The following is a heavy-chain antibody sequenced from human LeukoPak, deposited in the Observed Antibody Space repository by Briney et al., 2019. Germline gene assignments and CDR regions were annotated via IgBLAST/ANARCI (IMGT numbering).Heavy chain of an antibody. CDR3: ARILWNYYYMDV. V-gene: IGHV4-30-4*08. J-gene: IGHJ6*03. D-gene: IGHD3-3*01. CDR1: GGSISSGDYY. Sequence: SETLSLTCTVSGGSISSGDYYWSWIRQPPGKGLEWIVYIYYSGSTYYNPSLKSRVTISVDTSKNQFSLKLSSVTAAYTAVYYCARILWNYYYMDVWGKGTTVTVSS. CDR2: IYYSGST.